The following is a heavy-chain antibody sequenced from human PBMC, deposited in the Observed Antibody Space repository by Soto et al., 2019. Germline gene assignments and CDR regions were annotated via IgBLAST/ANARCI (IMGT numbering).Heavy chain of an antibody. Sequence: PGGSLRLSCAASGFTFSNYAMSWVRQAPGTGLEWVSSITGSGDYTYYADSVKGRFTISRDNSKNTLYLQMSSLRAEDTAVYYCAKVFYYYDSSGYYYFDYWGQGTLVTVSS. CDR2: ITGSGDYT. V-gene: IGHV3-23*01. CDR1: GFTFSNYA. CDR3: AKVFYYYDSSGYYYFDY. J-gene: IGHJ4*02. D-gene: IGHD3-22*01.